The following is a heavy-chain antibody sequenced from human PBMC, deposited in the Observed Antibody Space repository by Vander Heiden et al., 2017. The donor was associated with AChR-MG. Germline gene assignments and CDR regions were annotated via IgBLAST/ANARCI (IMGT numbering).Heavy chain of an antibody. Sequence: QVQLQESGPGLVKPSQTLSLTCTVPGGSLRRRGYDWSWIRQHPGKGLELIGYIYYSGSTYYNPSLKSRVTISVDTSKNQFSLKLSSVTAADTAVYYCATYLPRGPSGTLDWYFDLWGRGTLVTVSS. CDR3: ATYLPRGPSGTLDWYFDL. V-gene: IGHV4-31*03. CDR2: IYYSGST. J-gene: IGHJ2*01. CDR1: GGSLRRRGYD.